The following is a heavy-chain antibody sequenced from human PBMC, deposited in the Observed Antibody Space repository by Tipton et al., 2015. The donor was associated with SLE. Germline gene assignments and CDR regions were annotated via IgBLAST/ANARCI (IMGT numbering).Heavy chain of an antibody. CDR1: GFTVSSNY. Sequence: GSLRLSCAASGFTVSSNYMSWVRQAPGKGLEWVSVIYSGGSTYYADSVKGRFTISRDNSKNTLYLQMNSLRAEDTAVYYCARDTFTIFGVALDYGMDVWGQGP. D-gene: IGHD3-3*01. J-gene: IGHJ6*02. CDR2: IYSGGST. V-gene: IGHV3-66*01. CDR3: ARDTFTIFGVALDYGMDV.